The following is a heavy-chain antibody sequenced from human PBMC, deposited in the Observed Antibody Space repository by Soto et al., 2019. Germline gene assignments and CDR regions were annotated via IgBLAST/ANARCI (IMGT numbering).Heavy chain of an antibody. CDR2: ISWNGANT. V-gene: IGHV3-43*01. Sequence: GGSLRLSCAASGFRFDDYTMHWVRQGPGKGLEWVSFISWNGANTFYADSVKGRFTISRDSSKKTVSLQINSLRSEDTAVYYCPRETFSYGFALDVWGQGTTVTVSS. CDR1: GFRFDDYT. CDR3: PRETFSYGFALDV. D-gene: IGHD3-16*01. J-gene: IGHJ6*02.